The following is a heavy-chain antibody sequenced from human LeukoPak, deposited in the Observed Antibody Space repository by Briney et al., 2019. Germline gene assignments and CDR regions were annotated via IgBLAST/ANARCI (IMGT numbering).Heavy chain of an antibody. V-gene: IGHV4-31*03. Sequence: SETLSLTCTVSGGSISSGGYYWSWIRQHPGKGLEWIGYIYYSGSTYYNPSLKSRVTISVDRSKNQFSLKLSSVTAADTAVYYCARGGGSGSYTFDYWGQGTLVTVSS. J-gene: IGHJ4*02. CDR2: IYYSGST. CDR1: GGSISSGGYY. CDR3: ARGGGSGSYTFDY. D-gene: IGHD3-10*01.